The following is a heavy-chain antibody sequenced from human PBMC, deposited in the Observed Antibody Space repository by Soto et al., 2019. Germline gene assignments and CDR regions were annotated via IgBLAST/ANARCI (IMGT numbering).Heavy chain of an antibody. Sequence: GASVKVSCKASGGTFSSYAISWVRQAPGQGLEWMGGIIPIFGTANYAQKFHGRVTITADESTSTAYMELSSLRSEDTAVYYCASRVAGVAGNYYYYYGMDVWGQGTTVTVSS. V-gene: IGHV1-69*13. CDR1: GGTFSSYA. D-gene: IGHD6-19*01. J-gene: IGHJ6*02. CDR3: ASRVAGVAGNYYYYYGMDV. CDR2: IIPIFGTA.